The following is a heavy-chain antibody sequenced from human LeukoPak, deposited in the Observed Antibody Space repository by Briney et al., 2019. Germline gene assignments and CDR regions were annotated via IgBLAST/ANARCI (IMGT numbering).Heavy chain of an antibody. CDR2: INHSGST. CDR1: GGSYLGYY. Sequence: SETLSLTCAVSGGSYLGYYWSWIRPPPGKGLEGIGEINHSGSTNYNPSFKSRVTISVDTSKNQFSLKLSSVTAADTAVYYCAIRLYWRRVRSDNVRRPSAFDIWGQGTMVTVSS. J-gene: IGHJ3*02. D-gene: IGHD1-1*01. V-gene: IGHV4-34*01. CDR3: AIRLYWRRVRSDNVRRPSAFDI.